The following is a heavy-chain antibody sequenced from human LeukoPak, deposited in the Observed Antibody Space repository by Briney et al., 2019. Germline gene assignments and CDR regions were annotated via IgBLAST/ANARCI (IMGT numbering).Heavy chain of an antibody. D-gene: IGHD4-17*01. CDR3: ARIDYGDYGGYYYYYMDV. CDR1: GGSFSGYY. CDR2: IYTSGST. J-gene: IGHJ6*03. Sequence: SETLSLTCAVYGGSFSGYYWSWIRQPAGKGLEWIGRIYTSGSTNYNPSLKSRVTISVDTSKNQFSLKLSSVTAADTAVYYCARIDYGDYGGYYYYYMDVWGKGTTVTISS. V-gene: IGHV4-59*10.